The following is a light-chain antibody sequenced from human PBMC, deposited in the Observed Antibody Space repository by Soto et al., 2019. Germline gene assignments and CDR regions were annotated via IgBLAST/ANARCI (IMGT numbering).Light chain of an antibody. CDR3: AAWDDSLNGVV. Sequence: QSVLTQSPSASGTPGQRVTISCSGSSSNIGGNTVNWYQQLPGTAPKLLIFIGTHRPSGVPDRFSGSKSGSSASLAISGLQSEDEADYYCAAWDDSLNGVVFGGRTKVTV. V-gene: IGLV1-44*01. CDR1: SSNIGGNT. CDR2: IGT. J-gene: IGLJ2*01.